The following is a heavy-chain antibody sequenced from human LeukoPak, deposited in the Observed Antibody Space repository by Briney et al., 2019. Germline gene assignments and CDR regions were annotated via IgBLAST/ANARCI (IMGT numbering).Heavy chain of an antibody. CDR1: GYNFISYW. Sequence: GESLKISCKGSGYNFISYWIGWVRQMPGKGLEWMGIIYPGDSDSRYSPSFQGQVTTSVDMSISTAYLQWSSLKASDTAMYYCARGRAAVTDAFDIWGQGTMVTVSS. CDR2: IYPGDSDS. D-gene: IGHD4-11*01. V-gene: IGHV5-51*01. J-gene: IGHJ3*02. CDR3: ARGRAAVTDAFDI.